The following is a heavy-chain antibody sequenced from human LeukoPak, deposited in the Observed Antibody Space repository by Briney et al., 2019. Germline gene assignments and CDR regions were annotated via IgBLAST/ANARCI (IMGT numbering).Heavy chain of an antibody. J-gene: IGHJ4*02. CDR3: ANSKVADFHY. Sequence: GGSLRLSCAASGFTFSSYGMSWVRQAPGKGLQWVSVIIGSGSSTYYADSVKGRFTISRDNARNTLYLQMNSLRAEDTAVYYCANSKVADFHYWGQGTRVTVSS. CDR2: IIGSGSST. V-gene: IGHV3-23*01. CDR1: GFTFSSYG. D-gene: IGHD6-19*01.